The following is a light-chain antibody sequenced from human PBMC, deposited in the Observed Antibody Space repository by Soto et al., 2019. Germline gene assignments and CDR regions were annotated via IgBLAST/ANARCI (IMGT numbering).Light chain of an antibody. V-gene: IGLV3-1*01. CDR3: QARDSSAV. CDR1: KLGDKY. CDR2: QDS. Sequence: SYELTQPPSVSVSPGRTATITCSGDKLGDKYTCWYQQKPGQSPVLVIYQDSERPSGIPERFSGSNSGNTATLTITGTQAMDEADYYCQARDSSAVFGGGTKLTVL. J-gene: IGLJ2*01.